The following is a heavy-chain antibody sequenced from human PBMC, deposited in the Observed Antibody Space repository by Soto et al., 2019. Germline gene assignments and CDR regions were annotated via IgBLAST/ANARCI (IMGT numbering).Heavy chain of an antibody. Sequence: QITLKESGPTLVKPIQTLTLTCTFSGFSLSTSGVGVGWIRQPPGKALEWLALIYWDDDKRYSPSLKSRLTITKDTSKNQVVLTMTNMDPVDTATYYCAHRRSYCSGGSCYSGFDYWGQGTLVTVSS. CDR1: GFSLSTSGVG. J-gene: IGHJ4*02. CDR3: AHRRSYCSGGSCYSGFDY. CDR2: IYWDDDK. V-gene: IGHV2-5*02. D-gene: IGHD2-15*01.